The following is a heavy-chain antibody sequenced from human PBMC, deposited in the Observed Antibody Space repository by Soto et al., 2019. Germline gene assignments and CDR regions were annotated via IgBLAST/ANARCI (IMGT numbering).Heavy chain of an antibody. Sequence: PSEPLSVTCTLSGGSITSGAYYWTWVRQHPGKGLEWIGYIYYNGNTYFSPSLKSRLTISVDTSKNQFSLKLSSVTAADTAVYYCARDSYSSGWSAWRADYYGMDVWGQGTTVTVSS. CDR3: ARDSYSSGWSAWRADYYGMDV. J-gene: IGHJ6*02. V-gene: IGHV4-31*03. CDR2: IYYNGNT. CDR1: GGSITSGAYY. D-gene: IGHD6-19*01.